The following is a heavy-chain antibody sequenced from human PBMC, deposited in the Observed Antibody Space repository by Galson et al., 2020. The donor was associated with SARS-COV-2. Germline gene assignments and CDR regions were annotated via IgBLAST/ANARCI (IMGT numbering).Heavy chain of an antibody. CDR3: AGANSGDGYFDL. J-gene: IGHJ2*01. CDR1: GGSVNTGSYL. Sequence: ASETLSLTCTVSGGSVNTGSYLWAWIRQTPGKGLEWIGTVYYSGSTYYNPSLKSRATVSIYTSKNQFSLKVTSVTAADKGDYYCAGANSGDGYFDLWGRGTRVTVSS. CDR2: VYYSGST. D-gene: IGHD2-21*01. V-gene: IGHV4-39*07.